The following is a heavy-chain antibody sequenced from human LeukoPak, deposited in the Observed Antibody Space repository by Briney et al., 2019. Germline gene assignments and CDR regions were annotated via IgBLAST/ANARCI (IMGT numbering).Heavy chain of an antibody. CDR1: GYTFTGYY. J-gene: IGHJ4*02. CDR3: ARDQGTSWTEDY. CDR2: INPNSGGT. V-gene: IGHV1-2*02. D-gene: IGHD2-2*01. Sequence: ASVKVSCKASGYTFTGYYMHWVRQAPGQGLEWMGWINPNSGGTNYAQKFQGGVTMTRDTSISTAYMELSRLRSDDTAVYYCARDQGTSWTEDYWGQGTLVTVSS.